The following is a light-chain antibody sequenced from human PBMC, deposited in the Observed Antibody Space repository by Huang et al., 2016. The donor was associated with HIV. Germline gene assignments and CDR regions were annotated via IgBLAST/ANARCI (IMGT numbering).Light chain of an antibody. CDR1: QSLLHSDGETY. J-gene: IGKJ4*01. V-gene: IGKV2D-29*02. CDR2: EVS. CDR3: MQRTQRPLT. Sequence: DIVMTQTPLSLSVTPGQPASISCKSSQSLLHSDGETYLYWYLHKPGQSPQLLIYEVSNRYSGVPDRFSGSGSGTDFTLRISRVEAEDVVVYYCMQRTQRPLTFGGGTKVEIK.